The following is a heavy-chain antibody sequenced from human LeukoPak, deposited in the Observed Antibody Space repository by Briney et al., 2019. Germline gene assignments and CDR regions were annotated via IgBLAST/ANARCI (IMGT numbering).Heavy chain of an antibody. Sequence: GGSLRLSCAASGFTFSDYWMHWVRQVPGKGLVWVSRINSDGSSTSYADSVKGRFTISRDNAKNTHYLQMNSLKVEDTAVYYCASQLSFWGQGGLVTVSS. V-gene: IGHV3-74*01. CDR2: INSDGSST. J-gene: IGHJ4*02. D-gene: IGHD1-1*01. CDR3: ASQLSF. CDR1: GFTFSDYW.